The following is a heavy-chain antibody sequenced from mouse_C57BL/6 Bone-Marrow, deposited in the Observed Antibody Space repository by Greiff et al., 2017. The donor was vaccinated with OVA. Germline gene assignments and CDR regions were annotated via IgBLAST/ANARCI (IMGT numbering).Heavy chain of an antibody. V-gene: IGHV1-74*01. J-gene: IGHJ4*01. Sequence: QVQLQQPGAELVKPGASVKVSCKASGYTFTSYWMHWVKQRPGQGLEWIGRIHPSDSDTNYNQKFKGKATLTVDKSSSTAYMQLSSLTSEDSAVYYCAIEGPYYYGSSYEMDYWGQGTSVTVSS. CDR3: AIEGPYYYGSSYEMDY. D-gene: IGHD1-1*01. CDR1: GYTFTSYW. CDR2: IHPSDSDT.